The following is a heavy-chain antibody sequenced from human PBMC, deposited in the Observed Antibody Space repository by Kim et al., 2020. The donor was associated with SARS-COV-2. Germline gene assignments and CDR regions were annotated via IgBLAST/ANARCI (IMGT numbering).Heavy chain of an antibody. CDR1: GGSISSSSYY. CDR3: ARHERTDITIFRVVPQRGWFDP. Sequence: SETLSLTCTVSGGSISSSSYYWGWIRQPPGKGLEWIGSIYYSGSTYYNPSLKSLVTISVDTSKNQFSLKLSSVTAADTAVYYCARHERTDITIFRVVPQRGWFDPWGQGTLVTVSS. V-gene: IGHV4-39*01. CDR2: IYYSGST. J-gene: IGHJ5*02. D-gene: IGHD3-3*01.